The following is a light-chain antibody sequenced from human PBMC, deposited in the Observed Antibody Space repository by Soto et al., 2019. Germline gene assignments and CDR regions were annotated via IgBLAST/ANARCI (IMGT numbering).Light chain of an antibody. V-gene: IGKV1-39*01. CDR1: QRITTY. Sequence: IQMTQSPSSLSASVGDRVTITCRASQRITTYLNWYQQKPGQAPKLLISTAATLQGGVTSRISGSGSGTDFTLTITTLQPEDFATYFCQQSYSSPYTFGQGTKLEIK. J-gene: IGKJ2*01. CDR3: QQSYSSPYT. CDR2: TAA.